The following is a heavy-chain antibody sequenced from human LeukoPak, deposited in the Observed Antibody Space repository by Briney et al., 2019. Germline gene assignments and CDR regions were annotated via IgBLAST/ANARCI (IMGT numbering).Heavy chain of an antibody. D-gene: IGHD6-13*01. V-gene: IGHV4-4*07. CDR2: IYTSGST. Sequence: SETLSLTCTVSGGSISSYYWSWIRQPAGKGLEWIGRIYTSGSTNYNPSLKSRVTMSVDTSKNQFSLKLSSVTAADTAVYYCARDRIAAAGTNWFDPWGQGTLVTVFS. J-gene: IGHJ5*02. CDR1: GGSISSYY. CDR3: ARDRIAAAGTNWFDP.